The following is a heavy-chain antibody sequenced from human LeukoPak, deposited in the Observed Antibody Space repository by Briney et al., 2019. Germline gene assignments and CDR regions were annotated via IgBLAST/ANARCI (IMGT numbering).Heavy chain of an antibody. V-gene: IGHV4-59*01. J-gene: IGHJ4*02. D-gene: IGHD2-21*01. CDR1: GGSISSYY. Sequence: SETLSLTCTVSGGSISSYYWSWIRQPPGKGLEWIGYIYYSGSTNYNPSLKRRVTISVDTSKNQFSLKLSSVTAADTAVYYCAREDDGEILWWGQGTLVTVSS. CDR2: IYYSGST. CDR3: AREDDGEILW.